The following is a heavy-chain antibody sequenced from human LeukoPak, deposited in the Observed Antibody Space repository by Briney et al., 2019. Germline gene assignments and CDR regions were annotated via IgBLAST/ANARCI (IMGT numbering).Heavy chain of an antibody. D-gene: IGHD2-15*01. CDR3: ARDWTRRVVVAARNFDD. CDR1: GGTFSSYA. J-gene: IGHJ4*02. V-gene: IGHV7-4-1*02. Sequence: ASVKVSCKASGGTFSSYAISWVRQAPGQGLEWMGWINTNTRNPTYAQGFTGRFVFSLDTSVSTAYLQISSLKAEDTAVYYCARDWTRRVVVAARNFDDWGQGTLVTVSS. CDR2: INTNTRNP.